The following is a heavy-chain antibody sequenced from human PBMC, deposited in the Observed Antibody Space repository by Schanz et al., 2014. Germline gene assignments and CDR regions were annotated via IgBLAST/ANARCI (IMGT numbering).Heavy chain of an antibody. CDR2: IKQDGSEK. V-gene: IGHV3-7*01. Sequence: EMQVVESGGGSVQPGGSLRVSCAASGFTFSNYWMSWVRQAPGKGLEWVANIKQDGSEKFYVDSVKGRFTISRDNAKNALYLQMNSLRAEDTAVYYCGRDYSGGALDYWGQGTLVTVSS. CDR3: GRDYSGGALDY. J-gene: IGHJ4*02. CDR1: GFTFSNYW. D-gene: IGHD6-19*01.